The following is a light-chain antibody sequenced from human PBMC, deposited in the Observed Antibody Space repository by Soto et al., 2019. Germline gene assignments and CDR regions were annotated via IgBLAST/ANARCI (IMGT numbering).Light chain of an antibody. CDR1: QSLSSNF. CDR2: DSS. CDR3: QQHGS. V-gene: IGKV3-20*01. Sequence: EIVLTQSPSTLSWSPGERATLSCRASQSLSSNFLAWYQQKPGQPPRLLIYDSSTRATGLPDRFSGSGSGTDFTLTIIRLEPEDFAVYYCQQHGSFGQGTKVDIK. J-gene: IGKJ1*01.